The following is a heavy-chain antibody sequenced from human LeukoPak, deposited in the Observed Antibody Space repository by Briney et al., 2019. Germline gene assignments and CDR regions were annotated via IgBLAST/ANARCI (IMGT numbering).Heavy chain of an antibody. D-gene: IGHD5-18*01. V-gene: IGHV3-43*01. CDR3: AKDGTAAMVTAPDY. CDR2: ISWDGDSK. Sequence: GGSLRLSCAASGFTFDDYAMHWVRQCPGKGLEWVAVISWDGDSKLYTDSVKGRFTISRDNSKSSLFLQMDSLRTEDTALYFCAKDGTAAMVTAPDYWGQGTLVTVSS. CDR1: GFTFDDYA. J-gene: IGHJ4*02.